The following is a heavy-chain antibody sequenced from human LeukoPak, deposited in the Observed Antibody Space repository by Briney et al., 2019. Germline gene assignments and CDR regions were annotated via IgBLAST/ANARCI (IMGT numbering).Heavy chain of an antibody. V-gene: IGHV3-15*01. CDR2: IKSKTDGGTT. J-gene: IGHJ4*02. CDR1: GFTFTNAW. Sequence: GGSLRLSCAASGFTFTNAWMSWVRQAPGKGLEWVGHIKSKTDGGTTDYAAPVKGRFTISRDDSKNTLFLQMNSLKTEDTAVYYCTTDRKYRATTAGLDYWGQGTLVIVSS. D-gene: IGHD3-16*02. CDR3: TTDRKYRATTAGLDY.